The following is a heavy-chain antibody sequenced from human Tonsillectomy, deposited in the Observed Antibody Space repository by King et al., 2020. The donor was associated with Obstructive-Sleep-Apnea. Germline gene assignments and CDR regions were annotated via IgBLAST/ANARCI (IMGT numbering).Heavy chain of an antibody. CDR3: ARDHGAGDWFDP. V-gene: IGHV4-59*01. CDR2: IYYSGST. D-gene: IGHD3-10*01. J-gene: IGHJ5*02. Sequence: VQLQESGPGLVKPSETLSLTCTVSGGSISSYYWSWIRQPPGKGLEWIGYIYYSGSTNYNPSLKSRVTISVDTSNYQFSLKLSSVTAADTAVYYCARDHGAGDWFDPWGQGTLVTVSS. CDR1: GGSISSYY.